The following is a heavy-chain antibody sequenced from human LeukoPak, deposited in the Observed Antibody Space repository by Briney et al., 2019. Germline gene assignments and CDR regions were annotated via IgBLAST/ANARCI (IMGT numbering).Heavy chain of an antibody. CDR2: IDPSDSYT. V-gene: IGHV5-10-1*01. Sequence: PGESLKISGKASRYSFTSYWISWVRQMPGKGLEWMGRIDPSDSYTSYSPSFQGHVTISADKSISTAYLQWSSLKASDTAMYYCARGGHEYSSSSPFDYWGQGTLVTVSS. CDR3: ARGGHEYSSSSPFDY. D-gene: IGHD6-6*01. CDR1: RYSFTSYW. J-gene: IGHJ4*02.